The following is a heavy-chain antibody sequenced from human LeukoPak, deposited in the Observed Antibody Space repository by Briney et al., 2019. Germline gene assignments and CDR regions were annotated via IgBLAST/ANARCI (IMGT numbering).Heavy chain of an antibody. CDR2: ISSSSSYI. CDR1: GFTFSSYG. CDR3: ARDRYYYGSGFDY. V-gene: IGHV3-21*01. D-gene: IGHD3-10*01. J-gene: IGHJ4*02. Sequence: GGSLRLSCAASGFTFSSYGMHWVRQAPGKGLEWVSSISSSSSYIYYADSVKGRFTISRDNAKNSLYLQMNSLRAEDTAVYYCARDRYYYGSGFDYWGQGTLVTVSS.